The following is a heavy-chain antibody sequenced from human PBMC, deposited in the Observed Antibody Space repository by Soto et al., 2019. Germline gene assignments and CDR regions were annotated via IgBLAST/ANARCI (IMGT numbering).Heavy chain of an antibody. CDR3: APQRDYHIFTGFEY. Sequence: QVQLQESGPGLVKPSETLSLTCTVSGGSISSYYWRWIQQPPGKGLEWIGYIYYSGSTNYNPSLHGRDTISVDTSTTQSALELSSVKAADAAVYYLAPQRDYHIFTGFEYCGQGTVVTVSS. CDR2: IYYSGST. J-gene: IGHJ4*02. D-gene: IGHD3-9*01. V-gene: IGHV4-59*08. CDR1: GGSISSYY.